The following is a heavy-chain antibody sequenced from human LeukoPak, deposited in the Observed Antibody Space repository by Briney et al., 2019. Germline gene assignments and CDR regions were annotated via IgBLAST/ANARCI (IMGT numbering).Heavy chain of an antibody. Sequence: QPGRSLRLSCAASGFTFSSYAMHWVRQAPGKGLEWVAVISYDGSNKYYADSVKGRFTISRDNSKNTLYLQMNSLRAEDTAVYYCARSMVRGVIIRGAFDYWGQGTLVTVSS. CDR3: ARSMVRGVIIRGAFDY. D-gene: IGHD3-10*01. J-gene: IGHJ4*02. V-gene: IGHV3-30*04. CDR1: GFTFSSYA. CDR2: ISYDGSNK.